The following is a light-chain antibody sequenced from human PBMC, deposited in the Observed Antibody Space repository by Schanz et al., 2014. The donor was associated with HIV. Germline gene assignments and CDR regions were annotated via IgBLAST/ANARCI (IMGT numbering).Light chain of an antibody. CDR3: QQYGSSPIT. Sequence: IVMTQSPATLSVSPGERATLSCTASQSVSNNLAWYQQKLGQAPRLLIYSASTRVTGIPARFSGSGSRADFTLAIRRLEPEDFALYYCQQYGSSPITFGQGTRLEIK. V-gene: IGKV3-15*01. CDR2: SAS. J-gene: IGKJ5*01. CDR1: QSVSNN.